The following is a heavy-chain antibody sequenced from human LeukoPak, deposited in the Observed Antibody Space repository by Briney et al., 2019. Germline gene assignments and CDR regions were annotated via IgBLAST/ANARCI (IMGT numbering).Heavy chain of an antibody. CDR3: ARDNGVLWFGESNFDY. Sequence: GGALRLSRAASVFSFSDYYMRWIRPPPAKGVDWVSYISSSGSTRSYADSVKGRLTISRDNAKNSLYLQMNSLRAEDTAVYYCARDNGVLWFGESNFDYWGQGTLVTVSS. V-gene: IGHV3-11*01. CDR2: ISSSGSTR. J-gene: IGHJ4*02. D-gene: IGHD3-10*01. CDR1: VFSFSDYY.